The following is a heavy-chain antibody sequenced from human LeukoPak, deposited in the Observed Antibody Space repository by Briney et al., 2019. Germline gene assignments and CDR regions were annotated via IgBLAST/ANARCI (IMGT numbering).Heavy chain of an antibody. CDR2: INHSGST. J-gene: IGHJ3*02. V-gene: IGHV4-34*01. CDR1: GGSFRGYY. D-gene: IGHD3-3*01. Sequence: SETLSLTCAVYGGSFRGYYWSWIRQPPGKGLEWIGEINHSGSTNNNPSLKSRVTVLVDASKNQFSLKLSSVTAADSAVYYCARSRAGNNFLSAFYAFDIWGQGTMVTVSS. CDR3: ARSRAGNNFLSAFYAFDI.